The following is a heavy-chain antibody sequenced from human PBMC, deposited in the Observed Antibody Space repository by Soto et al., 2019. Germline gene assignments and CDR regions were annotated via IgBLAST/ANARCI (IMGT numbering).Heavy chain of an antibody. Sequence: SETLSLTCTVSGGSISSYYWSWIRQPPGKGLEWIGYIYYSGSTNYNPSLKSRVTISVDTSKNQFSLKLSSVTAADTAVYYCARQGIAAAGFDPWGQGTLVTVS. V-gene: IGHV4-59*08. CDR2: IYYSGST. CDR1: GGSISSYY. CDR3: ARQGIAAAGFDP. D-gene: IGHD6-13*01. J-gene: IGHJ5*02.